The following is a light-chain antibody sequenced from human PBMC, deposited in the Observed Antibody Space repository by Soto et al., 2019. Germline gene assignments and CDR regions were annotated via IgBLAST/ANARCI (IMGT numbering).Light chain of an antibody. Sequence: QSALTQPPPVSGAPGQRVTLSCTESSSNIGAGYDVHWYQQLPGTAPKLLIYGNSNRPSGVPDRFSGSKSGTSASLAITGLQAEDEADYYCQSYDSSLSGYVFGTGTQLTVL. V-gene: IGLV1-40*01. CDR2: GNS. CDR3: QSYDSSLSGYV. CDR1: SSNIGAGYD. J-gene: IGLJ1*01.